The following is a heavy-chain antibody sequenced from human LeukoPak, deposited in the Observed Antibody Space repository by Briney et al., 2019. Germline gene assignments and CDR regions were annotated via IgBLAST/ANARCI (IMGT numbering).Heavy chain of an antibody. CDR1: GYTFTDSY. V-gene: IGHV1-2*02. J-gene: IGHJ4*02. Sequence: GASLKVSCKTSGYTFTDSYMHWVRQAPGQGLEWIGWIDPNAGDTTYAQGSHGRVTMTRDTSISTVYMELNSLKLDDTAVYYCTREGRVGVPFDYWGQGTLVTVSS. D-gene: IGHD2-15*01. CDR2: IDPNAGDT. CDR3: TREGRVGVPFDY.